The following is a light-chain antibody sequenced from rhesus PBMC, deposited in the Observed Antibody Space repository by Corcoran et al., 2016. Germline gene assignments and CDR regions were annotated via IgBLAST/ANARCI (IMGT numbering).Light chain of an antibody. CDR1: QGISRW. CDR2: AAY. J-gene: IGKJ3*01. Sequence: DIQMTQSPSPLSASVGEKVTITCRASQGISRWISWYQQKPGKAPKLLNYAAYSLQSGVPSRYNGSGSGMDYTLTIISLQTEYFASYALQQGYNTPFTSGHGAKLGI. CDR3: QQGYNTPFT. V-gene: IGKV1-18*01.